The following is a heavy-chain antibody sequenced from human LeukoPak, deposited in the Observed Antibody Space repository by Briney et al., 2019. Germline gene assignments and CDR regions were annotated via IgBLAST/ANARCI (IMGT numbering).Heavy chain of an antibody. D-gene: IGHD5-18*01. Sequence: SVKVSCKASGGTFISYAISWVRQAPGQGLEWMGGIIPIFGTANYAQKFQGRVTITADESTSTAYMELRSLRSDDTAVYYCARAPSGFTYGPGDHWGQGTLVTVSS. CDR1: GGTFISYA. CDR3: ARAPSGFTYGPGDH. CDR2: IIPIFGTA. V-gene: IGHV1-69*13. J-gene: IGHJ4*02.